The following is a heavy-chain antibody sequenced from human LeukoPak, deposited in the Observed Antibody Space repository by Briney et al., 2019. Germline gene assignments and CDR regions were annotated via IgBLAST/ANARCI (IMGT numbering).Heavy chain of an antibody. D-gene: IGHD4-17*01. CDR3: ARDHSPNSYGDYGDLYYYYYGMDV. V-gene: IGHV3-21*01. CDR1: GFTFSSYS. J-gene: IGHJ6*02. CDR2: ISSSSSYI. Sequence: PGGSLRLSCAASGFTFSSYSMTWVRQAPGKGLEWVSSISSSSSYIYYADSVKGRFTISRDNAKNSLYLQMNSLRAEDTAAYYCARDHSPNSYGDYGDLYYYYYGMDVWGQGTTVTVSS.